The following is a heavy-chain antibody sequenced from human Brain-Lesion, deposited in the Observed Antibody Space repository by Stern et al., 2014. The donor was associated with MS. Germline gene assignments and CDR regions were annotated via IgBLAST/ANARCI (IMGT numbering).Heavy chain of an antibody. CDR1: GFTFSNYW. CDR3: ARGERWFDS. Sequence: EVQLVESGGGFVKPGGSLRLSCAASGFTFSNYWIHWVRQAPGKGLVWVSRVNNDGRRTSYADSVKGRFTMSRDNAKNTLYLQMNSLRVEDTAIYYCARGERWFDSWGQGTLVTVSS. J-gene: IGHJ5*01. V-gene: IGHV3-74*01. CDR2: VNNDGRRT.